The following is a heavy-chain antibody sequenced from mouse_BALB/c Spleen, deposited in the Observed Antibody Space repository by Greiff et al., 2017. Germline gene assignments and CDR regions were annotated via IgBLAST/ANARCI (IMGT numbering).Heavy chain of an antibody. CDR2: IRNKANGYTT. Sequence: DVKLVESGGGLVQPGGSLRLSCATSGFTFTDYYMSWVRQPPGKALEWLGFIRNKANGYTTEYSASVKGRFTISRDNSQSILYLQMNTLRADDSATYYCARDKDYGNYGDYWGQGTSVTVSS. D-gene: IGHD2-1*01. CDR1: GFTFTDYY. V-gene: IGHV7-3*02. J-gene: IGHJ4*01. CDR3: ARDKDYGNYGDY.